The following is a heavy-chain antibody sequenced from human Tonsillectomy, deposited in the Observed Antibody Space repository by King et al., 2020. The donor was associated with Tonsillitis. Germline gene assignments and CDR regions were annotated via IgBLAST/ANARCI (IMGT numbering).Heavy chain of an antibody. Sequence: VQLVESGGGLVQPGGSLRLSCAASGFTFSSYCMHWVRQAPGKGLVWVSRISSDVSSTSYADSVKGRFTISRDNAKNTLYLQMNSLRAEDTAVYYCWGGSSRDSDYWGQGTLVPVSS. CDR1: GFTFSSYC. J-gene: IGHJ4*02. D-gene: IGHD6-6*01. CDR2: ISSDVSST. CDR3: WGGSSRDSDY. V-gene: IGHV3-74*01.